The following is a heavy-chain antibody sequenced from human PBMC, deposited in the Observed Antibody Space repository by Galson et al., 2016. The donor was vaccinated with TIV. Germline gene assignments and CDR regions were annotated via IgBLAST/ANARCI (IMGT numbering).Heavy chain of an antibody. Sequence: ETLSLTCTVSGGSISSTSYYWGWIRQPPGKGLEWIGNIYYSGSAYYNPSLKSRVTISVDTSKNQFPLKLSSVTAADTAVYYCATYCSSTTCLFDPWGQGTLVTVSS. V-gene: IGHV4-39*01. CDR1: GGSISSTSYY. CDR2: IYYSGSA. D-gene: IGHD2-2*01. CDR3: ATYCSSTTCLFDP. J-gene: IGHJ5*02.